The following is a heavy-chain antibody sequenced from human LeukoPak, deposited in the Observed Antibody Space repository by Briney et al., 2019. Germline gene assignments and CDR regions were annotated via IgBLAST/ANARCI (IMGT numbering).Heavy chain of an antibody. Sequence: GASVKVSCKASGYTFTSYGISWVRQAPGQGLEWMGWISAYNGNTNYAQKLQGRVTMTTDTSTSTAYMELRSLRSDDTAVYYCARDLKRYCSSTSCYTLDYWGQGTLVTVSS. CDR1: GYTFTSYG. CDR3: ARDLKRYCSSTSCYTLDY. J-gene: IGHJ4*02. CDR2: ISAYNGNT. V-gene: IGHV1-18*01. D-gene: IGHD2-2*02.